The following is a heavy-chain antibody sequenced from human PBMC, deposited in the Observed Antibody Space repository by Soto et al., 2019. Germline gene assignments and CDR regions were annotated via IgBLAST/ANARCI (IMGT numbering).Heavy chain of an antibody. D-gene: IGHD3-9*01. J-gene: IGHJ4*02. CDR2: ISAGGGSP. CDR1: GFIFNNYA. V-gene: IGHV3-23*01. CDR3: AKDGEFYDFVTGYYLTGHYFDY. Sequence: GGSLILSXAASGFIFNNYAMSWVRQAPGKGLEWVSFISAGGGSPNYADYVKGRFTISRDNSKNMVYLQMNRLRAEDTAVYYCAKDGEFYDFVTGYYLTGHYFDYWGQGTPVTVSS.